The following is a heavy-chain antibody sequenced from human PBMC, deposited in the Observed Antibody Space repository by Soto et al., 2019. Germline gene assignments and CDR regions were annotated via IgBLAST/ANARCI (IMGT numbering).Heavy chain of an antibody. Sequence: GASVKVSCKASGYTFTSYGISWVRQAPGQGLEWMGWISAYNGNTNYAQKFQGRVTMTRDTSTSTVYMELSSLRSEDRAVYYCAKLGQVVAGTRESFDYWGKGTLVTVSS. J-gene: IGHJ4*02. V-gene: IGHV1-18*01. CDR2: ISAYNGNT. CDR3: AKLGQVVAGTRESFDY. D-gene: IGHD6-19*01. CDR1: GYTFTSYG.